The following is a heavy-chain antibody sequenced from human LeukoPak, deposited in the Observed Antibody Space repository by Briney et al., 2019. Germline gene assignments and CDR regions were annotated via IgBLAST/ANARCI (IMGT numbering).Heavy chain of an antibody. V-gene: IGHV3-30*02. CDR2: LPSNGDEE. CDR1: GFSFSSFG. D-gene: IGHD3-16*01. CDR3: AKDLPVLHY. J-gene: IGHJ4*02. Sequence: GGSLRLSCATPGFSFSSFGMHWVRQAPGKGLEHLAFLPSNGDEEYYADSAKGRFTISRDNSKNTVFLQLNGLRGDDTGVYYCAKDLPVLHYWGQGTLVIVSS.